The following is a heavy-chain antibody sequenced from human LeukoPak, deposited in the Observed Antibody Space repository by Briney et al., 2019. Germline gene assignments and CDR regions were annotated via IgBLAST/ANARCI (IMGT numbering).Heavy chain of an antibody. CDR1: GGSFSGYY. CDR3: ARDLGDDFWSGYYNWFDP. CDR2: INHSGST. J-gene: IGHJ5*02. Sequence: SETLSLTCAVYGGSFSGYYWSWIRQPPGKGLEWIGEINHSGSTNYNPSLKSRVTISVDTSKNQFSLKLSSVTAADTAVYYCARDLGDDFWSGYYNWFDPWGQGTLVTVSS. V-gene: IGHV4-34*01. D-gene: IGHD3-3*01.